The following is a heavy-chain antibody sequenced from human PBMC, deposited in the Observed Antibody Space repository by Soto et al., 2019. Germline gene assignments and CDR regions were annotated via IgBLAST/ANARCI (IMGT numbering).Heavy chain of an antibody. CDR2: ISYEGSRI. Sequence: GGTLRLSCAASGFSFRNYGMHWVRQAPGKGLEWVAVISYEGSRISYAASVKGRFTISRDNSKNAVFLQMNRLTPDDTAVYSCAKDHGGGNFFLYFDLWGQGTLVTVSS. V-gene: IGHV3-30*18. J-gene: IGHJ4*02. CDR1: GFSFRNYG. D-gene: IGHD2-15*01. CDR3: AKDHGGGNFFLYFDL.